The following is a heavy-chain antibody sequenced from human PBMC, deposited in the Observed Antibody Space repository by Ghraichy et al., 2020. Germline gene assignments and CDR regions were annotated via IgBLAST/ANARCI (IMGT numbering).Heavy chain of an antibody. CDR1: GFTFSSYA. J-gene: IGHJ4*02. D-gene: IGHD2-21*02. CDR3: AKDLRMVLYCGGDCPWD. CDR2: ISGSGGST. V-gene: IGHV3-23*01. Sequence: GGSLRLSCAASGFTFSSYAMSWVRQAPGKGLEWVSAISGSGGSTYYADSVKGRFTISRDNSKNTLYLQMNSLRAEDTAVYYCAKDLRMVLYCGGDCPWDWGQGTLVTVSS.